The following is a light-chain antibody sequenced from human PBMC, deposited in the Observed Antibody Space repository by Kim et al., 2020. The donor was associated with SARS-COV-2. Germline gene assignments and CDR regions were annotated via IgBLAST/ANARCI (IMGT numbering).Light chain of an antibody. CDR2: EVT. CDR3: SSYAGTDNLL. V-gene: IGLV2-8*01. J-gene: IGLJ3*02. CDR1: SSDVGGYNY. Sequence: GQSVTISCTGTSSDVGGYNYVSWYQQHPGKAPKLIIYEVTKRPSGVPDRFSGSKSGNTASLTVSGLQAEDEADYYCSSYAGTDNLLFGGGTQLTV.